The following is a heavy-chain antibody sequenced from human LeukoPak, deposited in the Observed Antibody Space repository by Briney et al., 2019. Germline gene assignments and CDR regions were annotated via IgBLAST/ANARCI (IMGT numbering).Heavy chain of an antibody. Sequence: GGSLRLSCAASGFIFSTYWMHWVRQKPGEGPLWLSRINGDGTSTAYAHSVQGRFIISRDNAKNTLYLQMNSLRVDDTAVYYCTRQWHTPSDYWGQGTVVTVSS. CDR2: INGDGTST. J-gene: IGHJ4*02. CDR3: TRQWHTPSDY. CDR1: GFIFSTYW. V-gene: IGHV3-74*03. D-gene: IGHD6-19*01.